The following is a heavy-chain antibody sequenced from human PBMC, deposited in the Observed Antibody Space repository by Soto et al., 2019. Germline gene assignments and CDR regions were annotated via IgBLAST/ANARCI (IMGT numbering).Heavy chain of an antibody. D-gene: IGHD1-1*01. CDR2: ISAHNGNT. J-gene: IGHJ4*02. CDR3: ARGRYGDY. CDR1: GYAFTTYG. Sequence: QVHLVQSGAEVKKPGASVKVSCKGSGYAFTTYGITWVRQAPGQGLEWMGWISAHNGNTNYAQKLQGRFSVTRDTATSAAYMELRCLRAEDSSVFYCARGRYGDYWGQGALVTVSS. V-gene: IGHV1-18*01.